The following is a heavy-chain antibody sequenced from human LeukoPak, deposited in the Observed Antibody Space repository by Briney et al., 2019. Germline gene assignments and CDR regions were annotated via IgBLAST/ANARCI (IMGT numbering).Heavy chain of an antibody. CDR2: MNPNSGNT. J-gene: IGHJ6*03. V-gene: IGHV1-8*01. Sequence: ASVKVSCKASGYTFTSYDINWVRQATGQGLEWMGWMNPNSGNTGYAQKFQGRVAMTRNTSISTAYMELSSLRSEDTAVYYCARAMVRGVIITRYYYMDVWGKGTTVTVSS. CDR3: ARAMVRGVIITRYYYMDV. D-gene: IGHD3-10*01. CDR1: GYTFTSYD.